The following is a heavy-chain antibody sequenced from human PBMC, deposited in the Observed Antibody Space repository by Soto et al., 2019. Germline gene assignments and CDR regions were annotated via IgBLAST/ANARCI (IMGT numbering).Heavy chain of an antibody. J-gene: IGHJ4*02. CDR3: ARRVTIFGVARDYFDY. CDR1: GVAISSYY. D-gene: IGHD3-3*01. CDR2: IYYSGST. Sequence: SDTLSLTCTVSGVAISSYYWSLIRQPPGKGLEWIGYIYYSGSTNYNPSLKSRVTISVDTSKNQFSLKLSSVTAADTAVYYCARRVTIFGVARDYFDYWGQGTLVTVSS. V-gene: IGHV4-59*01.